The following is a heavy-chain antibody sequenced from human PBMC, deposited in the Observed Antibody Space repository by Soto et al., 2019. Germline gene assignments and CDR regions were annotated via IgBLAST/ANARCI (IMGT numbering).Heavy chain of an antibody. Sequence: EVQLLESGGGLVQPGGSLRLSCAASGFTFSSYAMSWVRQAPGKGLEWVSAISGSGGSTYYADSVKGRFTISRDNSKNTLYLQMNSLRAEDTAVYYCAKDIRDRALRFLEWLSTSGDYYYGMDVWGQGTTVTVSS. D-gene: IGHD3-3*01. J-gene: IGHJ6*02. CDR1: GFTFSSYA. CDR2: ISGSGGST. V-gene: IGHV3-23*01. CDR3: AKDIRDRALRFLEWLSTSGDYYYGMDV.